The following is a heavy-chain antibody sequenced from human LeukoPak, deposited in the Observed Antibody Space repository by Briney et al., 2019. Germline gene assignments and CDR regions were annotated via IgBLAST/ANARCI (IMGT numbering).Heavy chain of an antibody. D-gene: IGHD3-22*01. V-gene: IGHV1-2*02. CDR1: GYTFTGCY. J-gene: IGHJ3*02. CDR3: ARDFYEGGDSSGYYLAAFDI. Sequence: ASVKVSCKASGYTFTGCYMHWVRQAPGQGLEWMGWINPNSGGTNYAQKFQGRVTMTRDTSISTAYMELSRLRSGDTAVYYCARDFYEGGDSSGYYLAAFDIWGQGTMVTVSS. CDR2: INPNSGGT.